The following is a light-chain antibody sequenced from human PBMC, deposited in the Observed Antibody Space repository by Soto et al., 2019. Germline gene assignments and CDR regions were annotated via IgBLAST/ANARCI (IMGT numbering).Light chain of an antibody. V-gene: IGLV2-23*02. CDR3: CSYAGSITYV. CDR1: SSVVGSDNL. CDR2: EVN. J-gene: IGLJ1*01. Sequence: QSALTQPASVSGSPGQSITISCTGTSSVVGSDNLVSWYQQHPGKAPKFIIYEVNQRPAGVSYRFSGSKSGNTAYLTISGLQAEDEADYYCCSYAGSITYVFVTGTKVTVL.